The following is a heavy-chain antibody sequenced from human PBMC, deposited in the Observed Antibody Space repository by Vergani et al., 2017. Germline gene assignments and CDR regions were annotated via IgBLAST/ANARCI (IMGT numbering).Heavy chain of an antibody. D-gene: IGHD1-26*01. CDR1: GFTVSSNY. J-gene: IGHJ4*02. CDR2: IYSGGST. Sequence: EVQLVESGGGLIQPGGSLRLSCAASGFTVSSNYMSWVRQAPGKGLEWVSVIYSGGSTYYADPVKGRFTISRDNSKNTLYLQMNSLRAEDTAVYYCAKEAGSYAPTPLFDYWGQGTLVTVSS. V-gene: IGHV3-53*01. CDR3: AKEAGSYAPTPLFDY.